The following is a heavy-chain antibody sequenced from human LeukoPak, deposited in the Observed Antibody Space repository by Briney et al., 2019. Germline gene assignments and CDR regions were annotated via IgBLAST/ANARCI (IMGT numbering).Heavy chain of an antibody. V-gene: IGHV1-18*03. D-gene: IGHD5-12*01. J-gene: IGHJ4*02. CDR1: GYTFTSYG. Sequence: ASVKVSCKASGYTFTSYGISWVRQAPGQGLEWMGWISAYNGNTNYAQKLQGRVTMTTDTSASTAYMELSSLRSEDMAVYYCARGDIVALRYFDYWGQGTLVTVSS. CDR3: ARGDIVALRYFDY. CDR2: ISAYNGNT.